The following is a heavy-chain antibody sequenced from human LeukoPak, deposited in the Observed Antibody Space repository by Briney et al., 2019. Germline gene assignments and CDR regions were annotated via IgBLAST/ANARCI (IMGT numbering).Heavy chain of an antibody. Sequence: GGSLRLSCAASGFTFSSYSMNWVRQAPGKGLEWVSSISSSSSYIYYADSVKGRFTISRDNAKNSLYLQMNSLRAEDTAVYYCASQWVAGPSIGYWGQGTLVTVPS. D-gene: IGHD6-19*01. CDR3: ASQWVAGPSIGY. J-gene: IGHJ4*02. CDR2: ISSSSSYI. V-gene: IGHV3-21*01. CDR1: GFTFSSYS.